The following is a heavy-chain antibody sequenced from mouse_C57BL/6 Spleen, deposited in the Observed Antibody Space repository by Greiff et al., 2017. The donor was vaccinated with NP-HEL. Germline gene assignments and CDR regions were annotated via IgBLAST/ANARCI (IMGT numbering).Heavy chain of an antibody. Sequence: QVQLQQSGPGLVQPSQSLSITCTVSGFSFTSYGVHWVRQSPGKGLEWLGVIWRGGSTDYNAAFMSRLSITKDNTTSHVFFKMNSLQADDTAIYYGAKRNITAVVGYAMDYWGKGTSVTVSS. D-gene: IGHD1-1*01. V-gene: IGHV2-5*01. J-gene: IGHJ4*01. CDR3: AKRNITAVVGYAMDY. CDR1: GFSFTSYG. CDR2: IWRGGST.